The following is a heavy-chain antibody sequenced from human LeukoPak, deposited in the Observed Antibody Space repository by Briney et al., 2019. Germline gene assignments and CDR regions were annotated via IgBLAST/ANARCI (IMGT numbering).Heavy chain of an antibody. CDR3: ARGPFVSLFGYSSSWYLPRYGMDV. J-gene: IGHJ6*02. Sequence: KPSETLSLTCAVYGGSFSGYYWSWIRQPPGKGLEWIGEINHSGSTNYNPSLKSRVTISVDTSKNQFSLKLSSVTAADTAVYYCARGPFVSLFGYSSSWYLPRYGMDVWGQGTTVTVSS. D-gene: IGHD6-13*01. V-gene: IGHV4-34*01. CDR1: GGSFSGYY. CDR2: INHSGST.